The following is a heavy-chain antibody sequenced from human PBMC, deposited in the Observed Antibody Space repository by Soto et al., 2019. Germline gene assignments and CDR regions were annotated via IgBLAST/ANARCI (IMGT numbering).Heavy chain of an antibody. Sequence: QVQLVESGGGVVQPGRSLRLSCAASGFPFSSYGMHWVREAPGKGLEWVAVISYDGSNKYYADSVKGRFTISRENSASTLVIQMNSLRPEDTALYYCVGGQYYFDYRGQGTLGTFSP. CDR2: ISYDGSNK. CDR3: VGGQYYFDY. V-gene: IGHV3-30*03. J-gene: IGHJ4*02. CDR1: GFPFSSYG. D-gene: IGHD3-16*01.